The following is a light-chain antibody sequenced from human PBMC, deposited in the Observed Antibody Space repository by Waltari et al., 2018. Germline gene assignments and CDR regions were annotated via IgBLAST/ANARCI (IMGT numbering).Light chain of an antibody. V-gene: IGLV2-8*01. CDR1: SSDVGGYNY. Sequence: QSALTQPPSASGSPGQSVTIPCTGTSSDVGGYNYVSWYQQHPGKAPKLMIYEVSKRPSGVPDRFSGSKSGNTASLTVSGLQAEDEADYYCSSYVGSNNLVFGGGTKLTVL. CDR2: EVS. J-gene: IGLJ3*02. CDR3: SSYVGSNNLV.